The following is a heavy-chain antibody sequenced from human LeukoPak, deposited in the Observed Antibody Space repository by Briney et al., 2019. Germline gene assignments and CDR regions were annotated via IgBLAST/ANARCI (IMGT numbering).Heavy chain of an antibody. CDR3: AREVEYDILTGNGAFDI. Sequence: GGSLRPSCATFGFTFTTYWMNWVRQAPGKGLEWVANIKQDGSEKYYVDSVKGRFTISRDNAENSLYLQMNSLRAEDTAVYYCAREVEYDILTGNGAFDIWGQGTMVTVSS. D-gene: IGHD3-9*01. CDR1: GFTFTTYW. J-gene: IGHJ3*02. CDR2: IKQDGSEK. V-gene: IGHV3-7*01.